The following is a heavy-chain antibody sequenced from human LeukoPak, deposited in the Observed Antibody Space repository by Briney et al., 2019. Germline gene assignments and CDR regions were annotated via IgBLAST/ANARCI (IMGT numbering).Heavy chain of an antibody. J-gene: IGHJ4*02. CDR3: ARAPTPFYYDSSAYYSDF. D-gene: IGHD6-25*01. CDR1: GYTFTNFD. V-gene: IGHV1-8*03. Sequence: WASVKVSCKTSGYTFTNFDINWVRQATGQGLEWLGWMNPYTGKTGYAQKFQGRVTFTGDTSIRTAYMEVSSLTSEDTAVYYCARAPTPFYYDSSAYYSDFWGQGTLVTVSS. CDR2: MNPYTGKT.